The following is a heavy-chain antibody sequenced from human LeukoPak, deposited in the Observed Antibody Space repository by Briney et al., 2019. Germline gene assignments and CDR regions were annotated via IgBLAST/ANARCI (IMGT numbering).Heavy chain of an antibody. CDR2: ISGSGGST. CDR3: AKAGYSSSWYFRAYYFDY. Sequence: GGSLRLSCVASGFTFSSYWMTWVRQAPGKGLEWVSAISGSGGSTYYADSVKGRFTISRDNSKNTLYLQMNSLRAEGTAVYYCAKAGYSSSWYFRAYYFDYWGQGTLVTVSS. CDR1: GFTFSSYW. V-gene: IGHV3-23*01. J-gene: IGHJ4*02. D-gene: IGHD6-13*01.